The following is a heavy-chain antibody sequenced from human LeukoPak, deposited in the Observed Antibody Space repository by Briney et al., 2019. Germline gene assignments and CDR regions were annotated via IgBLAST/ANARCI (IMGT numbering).Heavy chain of an antibody. CDR1: GGSISSRPYY. CDR3: ATLEIGDYYFDY. Sequence: SETLSLTCTVSGGSISSRPYYWGWVRQPPRKGLEWIGSISYSGSIHYNPSLKSRVTISVDTSKSHFSLRLSSVTAADTAVYYCATLEIGDYYFDYWGQGTLVTVSS. CDR2: ISYSGSI. D-gene: IGHD2-21*01. J-gene: IGHJ4*02. V-gene: IGHV4-39*01.